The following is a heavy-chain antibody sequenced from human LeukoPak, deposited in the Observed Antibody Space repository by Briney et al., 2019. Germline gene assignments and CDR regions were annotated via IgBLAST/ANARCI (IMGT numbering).Heavy chain of an antibody. Sequence: SETLSLTCTVSGYSISSGYYWGWIRQPPGKGLEWIGSIYYSGSTYYNPSLKSRVTISVDTSKNQFSLKLSSVTAADTAVYYCARHGSIAALLWFDPWGQGTLVTVSS. D-gene: IGHD6-6*01. J-gene: IGHJ5*02. V-gene: IGHV4-38-2*02. CDR3: ARHGSIAALLWFDP. CDR1: GYSISSGYY. CDR2: IYYSGST.